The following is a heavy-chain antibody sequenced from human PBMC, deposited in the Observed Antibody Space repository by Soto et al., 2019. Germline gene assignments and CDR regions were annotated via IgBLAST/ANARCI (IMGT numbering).Heavy chain of an antibody. CDR2: IYYSGST. D-gene: IGHD3-10*01. J-gene: IGHJ4*02. CDR3: AKRSSGTMADY. Sequence: SETLSLTCTVSGGSISSSSYYWGWIRQPPGKGLEWIGSIYYSGSTYYNPSLKSRVTISVDTSKNQFSLRLSSVTAPDTAVYYCAKRSSGTMADYWGQGTLVTVSS. CDR1: GGSISSSSYY. V-gene: IGHV4-39*01.